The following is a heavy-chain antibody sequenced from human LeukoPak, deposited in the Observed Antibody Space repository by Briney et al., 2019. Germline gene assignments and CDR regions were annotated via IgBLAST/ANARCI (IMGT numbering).Heavy chain of an antibody. CDR2: INNDGSGT. J-gene: IGHJ5*02. D-gene: IGHD2-15*01. CDR1: GFTFSSYS. V-gene: IGHV3-74*01. Sequence: GGSLRLSCAASGFTFSSYSMNWVRQAPGKGLEWVSRINNDGSGTTYADSVKGRFTISRDDAKNTLYLQMYSLRAEDTAVYYCVRGGESTWSWGQGTLVTVSS. CDR3: VRGGESTWS.